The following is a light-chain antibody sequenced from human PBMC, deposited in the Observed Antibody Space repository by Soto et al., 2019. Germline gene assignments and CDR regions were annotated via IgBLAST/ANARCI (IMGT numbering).Light chain of an antibody. CDR1: NIGSKT. V-gene: IGLV3-21*04. J-gene: IGLJ2*01. CDR2: YDS. CDR3: QVWDSSTDHPGVV. Sequence: SYELTQTPSVSVAPGKTARITCGGNNIGSKTVHWYQQKPGQAPVLVIYYDSDRPSGIPERFSGSNSENTATLTISRVEAGDEADYYCQVWDSSTDHPGVVFGGGTKVTVL.